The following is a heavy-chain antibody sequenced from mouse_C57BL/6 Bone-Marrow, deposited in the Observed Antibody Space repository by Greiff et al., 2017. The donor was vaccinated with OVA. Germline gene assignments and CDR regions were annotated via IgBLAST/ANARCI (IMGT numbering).Heavy chain of an antibody. D-gene: IGHD2-1*01. CDR2: INPSNGGT. V-gene: IGHV1-53*01. J-gene: IGHJ3*01. CDR3: ASEDGNYFWAWFAY. Sequence: QVQLQQPGTELVKPGASVKLSCKASGYTFTSYWMHWVKQRPGQGLEWIGNINPSNGGTNYNEKFKSKATLTVDKASSTAYMQLSSLTSEDSAVYYCASEDGNYFWAWFAYWGQGTLVTVSA. CDR1: GYTFTSYW.